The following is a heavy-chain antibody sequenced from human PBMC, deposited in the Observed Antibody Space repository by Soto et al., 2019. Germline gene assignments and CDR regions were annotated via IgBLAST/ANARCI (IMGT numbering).Heavy chain of an antibody. V-gene: IGHV3-33*01. CDR2: IWYDGSNK. CDR3: ARDFEYYGSGEQD. D-gene: IGHD3-10*01. Sequence: QVQLVESGGGVVQPGRSLRLSCAASGFTFSSYGMHWVRQAPGKGLEWVAVIWYDGSNKYYADSVKGRFTISRDNSKNTLYLQMNSLRAEDTAVYYRARDFEYYGSGEQDWGQGTLVTVSS. CDR1: GFTFSSYG. J-gene: IGHJ4*02.